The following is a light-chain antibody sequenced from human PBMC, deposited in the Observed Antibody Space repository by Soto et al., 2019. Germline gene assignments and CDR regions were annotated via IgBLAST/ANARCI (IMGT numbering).Light chain of an antibody. CDR1: SSNIGAGYV. CDR3: QSFDSSLSGYV. Sequence: QSVLTQPPSVSGAPGQRVTISCTGSSSNIGAGYVVHWYQQLPGTAPKLLIYGDSNRPSGLPDRFSGSKSGTSASLAITGLQAEDEADYYCQSFDSSLSGYVFGTGTKVTVL. J-gene: IGLJ1*01. CDR2: GDS. V-gene: IGLV1-40*01.